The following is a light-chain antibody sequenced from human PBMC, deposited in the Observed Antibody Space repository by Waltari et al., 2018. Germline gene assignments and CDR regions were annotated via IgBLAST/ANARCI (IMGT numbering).Light chain of an antibody. J-gene: IGLJ3*02. V-gene: IGLV3-21*03. CDR1: NLGSKS. CDR2: DDS. Sequence: SYVLTQPPSVSVAPGKTARITRGGNNLGSKSVHWYQQKPGQAPVLVVYDDSDRPSGIPERFSGSNSGNTATLTISRVEAGDEADYYCQVWDSSSDHWVFGGGTKLTVL. CDR3: QVWDSSSDHWV.